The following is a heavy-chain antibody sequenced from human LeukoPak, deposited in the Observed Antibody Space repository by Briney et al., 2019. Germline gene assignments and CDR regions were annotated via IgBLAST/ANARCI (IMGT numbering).Heavy chain of an antibody. CDR3: ARERQDTVIHSGAFDI. J-gene: IGHJ3*02. V-gene: IGHV3-30*04. CDR1: GFTFSNYF. D-gene: IGHD2-21*02. CDR2: IASDGSHT. Sequence: PGGSLRLSCAASGFTFSNYFMHWVRQAPGKGLXXXADIASDGSHTFYVESVKGRFTISRDNSKNTLYLQMNSLRAEDTAVYFCARERQDTVIHSGAFDIWGQGTMVTVSS.